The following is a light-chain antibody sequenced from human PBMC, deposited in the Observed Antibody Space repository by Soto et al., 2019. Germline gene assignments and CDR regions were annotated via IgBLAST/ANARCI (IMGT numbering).Light chain of an antibody. CDR2: GAS. Sequence: EIVLTQSPGTLSLSPGEKATLSSRASQSVSGSYLAWYQQKPGQAPRLLIYGASSRATGIPDRFSGSGSGTDFTLTISRLEPEDFAVYYCQQYGSSPGTFGQGTKLEIK. CDR3: QQYGSSPGT. V-gene: IGKV3-20*01. J-gene: IGKJ2*01. CDR1: QSVSGSY.